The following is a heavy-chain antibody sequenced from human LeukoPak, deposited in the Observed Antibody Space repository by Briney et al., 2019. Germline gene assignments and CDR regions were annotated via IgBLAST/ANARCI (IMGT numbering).Heavy chain of an antibody. CDR3: AASGSGSYKDGMDV. CDR2: ISAYNGNT. J-gene: IGHJ6*02. V-gene: IGHV1-18*01. CDR1: GYTFTSYG. D-gene: IGHD3-10*01. Sequence: GASVKVSCKASGYTFTSYGISWVRQAPGQGPEWMGWISAYNGNTNYAQKLQGRVTMTTDTSTSTAYMELRSLRSDDTAVYYCAASGSGSYKDGMDVWGQGTTVTVSS.